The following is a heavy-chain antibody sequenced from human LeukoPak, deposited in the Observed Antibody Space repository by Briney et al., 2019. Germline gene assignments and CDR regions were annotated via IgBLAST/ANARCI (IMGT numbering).Heavy chain of an antibody. V-gene: IGHV3-21*01. J-gene: IGHJ6*03. CDR2: ISSSSSYI. CDR1: GFTLSNYN. CDR3: ARSELGYNYHYMDV. Sequence: GGSLRLSCAASGFTLSNYNMNWVRQAPGKGLEWVSSISSSSSYIYYADSVKGQFTISRDNAKNSLYLQMNSLRAEDTAVYYCARSELGYNYHYMDVWGKGTTVTISS. D-gene: IGHD3-10*01.